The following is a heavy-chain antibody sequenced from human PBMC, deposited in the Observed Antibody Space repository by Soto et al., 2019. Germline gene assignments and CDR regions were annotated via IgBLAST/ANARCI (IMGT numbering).Heavy chain of an antibody. V-gene: IGHV4-61*01. J-gene: IGHJ4*02. CDR3: ARDSSGRYDY. CDR1: GGSIGRGSFY. CDR2: VYHSGSA. D-gene: IGHD1-26*01. Sequence: QVQLRESGPGLVKPSETLSLTCSVSGGSIGRGSFYWSWIRQPPGKGLEWIGYVYHSGSAKYNPSLKSRVNISVDKSRNEFSLKLTSVTAADTAVYYCARDSSGRYDYWGQGTLVTVFS.